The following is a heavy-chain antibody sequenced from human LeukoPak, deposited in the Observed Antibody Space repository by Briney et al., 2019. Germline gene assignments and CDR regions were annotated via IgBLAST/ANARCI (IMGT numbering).Heavy chain of an antibody. CDR2: IYIGGNT. Sequence: GGSLRLSCAASGFTVIVNYMSWVRQAPGKGLEWVSVIYIGGNTYYADSVKGRFTISRDNSKNTLYLQMNSLRAEDTAVYYCASGGINMVRGGYYFDYWGQGTLVTVSS. CDR1: GFTVIVNY. D-gene: IGHD3-10*01. CDR3: ASGGINMVRGGYYFDY. J-gene: IGHJ4*02. V-gene: IGHV3-53*01.